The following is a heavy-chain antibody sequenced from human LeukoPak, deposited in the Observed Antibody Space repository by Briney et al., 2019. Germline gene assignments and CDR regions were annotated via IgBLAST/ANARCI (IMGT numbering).Heavy chain of an antibody. CDR1: GVTISSNY. V-gene: IGHV4-59*08. D-gene: IGHD6-6*01. J-gene: IGHJ4*02. CDR2: VYYSGST. CDR3: ARRPDGTSHFDY. Sequence: SETLTLTCTVSGVTISSNYRSWIRQPPGKGLEWIGYVYYSGSTNYNPSLKSRVTISVDTSKKQFSLKLSSVTAADTAVYYCARRPDGTSHFDYWGQGTLVTVSS.